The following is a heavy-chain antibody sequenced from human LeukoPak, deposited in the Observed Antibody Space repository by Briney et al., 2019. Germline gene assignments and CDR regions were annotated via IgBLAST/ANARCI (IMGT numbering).Heavy chain of an antibody. D-gene: IGHD5-18*01. V-gene: IGHV1-69*05. J-gene: IGHJ4*02. CDR2: IIPIFGTA. CDR3: ARARGYSYGYEGYFDY. Sequence: GASVKVSCKASGDTFSSYAISWVRQAPGQGLEWMGGIIPIFGTANYAQKFQGRVTITTDESTSTAYMELSSLRSEDTAVYYCARARGYSYGYEGYFDYWGQGTLVTVSS. CDR1: GDTFSSYA.